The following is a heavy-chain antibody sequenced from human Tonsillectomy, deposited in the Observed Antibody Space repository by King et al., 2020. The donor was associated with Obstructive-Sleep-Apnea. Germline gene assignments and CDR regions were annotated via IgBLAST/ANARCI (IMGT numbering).Heavy chain of an antibody. J-gene: IGHJ3*02. V-gene: IGHV4-31*03. CDR3: AGDPRSGGYYGSGSNDAFDI. D-gene: IGHD3-10*01. Sequence: QLQESGPGLVKPSQTLSLTCTVSGGSISSGGYYWSWIRQHPGKGLEWIGYIYYSGSTYYNPSLKSRVTISVDTSKNQFSLKLSSVTAADTAVYYCAGDPRSGGYYGSGSNDAFDIWGQGTMVTVSS. CDR2: IYYSGST. CDR1: GGSISSGGYY.